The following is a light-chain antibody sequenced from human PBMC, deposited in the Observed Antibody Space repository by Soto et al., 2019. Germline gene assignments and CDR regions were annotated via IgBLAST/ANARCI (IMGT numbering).Light chain of an antibody. CDR1: SGDIGGYNF. CDR2: DVN. CDR3: SSYTSIYTEI. J-gene: IGLJ2*01. V-gene: IGLV2-14*01. Sequence: QSALTQPASVSGSPGQSITISCTGTSGDIGGYNFVSWYQQHPGKAPKLMIYDVNNRPSGISNRFSGSKSGNTASLTISGLQADDEADYYCSSYTSIYTEIFGGGTKVTVL.